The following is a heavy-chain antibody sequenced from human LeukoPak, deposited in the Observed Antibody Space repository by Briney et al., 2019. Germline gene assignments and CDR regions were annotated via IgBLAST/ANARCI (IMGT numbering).Heavy chain of an antibody. J-gene: IGHJ5*02. V-gene: IGHV1-2*06. Sequence: ASVKVSCKASGYTSTGYYMHWVRQAPGQGLEWMGRINPNSGGTNYAQRFQGRVTMTRDTSISTAYMELSRLRSDDTAVYYCASIPLPWFGNNWFDPWGQGTLVTVSS. D-gene: IGHD3-10*01. CDR3: ASIPLPWFGNNWFDP. CDR2: INPNSGGT. CDR1: GYTSTGYY.